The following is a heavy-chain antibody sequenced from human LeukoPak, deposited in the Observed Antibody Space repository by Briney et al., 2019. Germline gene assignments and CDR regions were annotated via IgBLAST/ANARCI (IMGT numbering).Heavy chain of an antibody. CDR3: AREKDSSGYYLVGYFDY. D-gene: IGHD3-22*01. Sequence: ASVKVSCKASGYTFTSYGISWVRQAPGQGLEWMGWISAYNGNTNYAQKFQGRVTMTRDMSTSTVYMELSSLRSEDTAFYYCAREKDSSGYYLVGYFDYWGQGTLVTVSS. J-gene: IGHJ4*02. CDR1: GYTFTSYG. CDR2: ISAYNGNT. V-gene: IGHV1-18*01.